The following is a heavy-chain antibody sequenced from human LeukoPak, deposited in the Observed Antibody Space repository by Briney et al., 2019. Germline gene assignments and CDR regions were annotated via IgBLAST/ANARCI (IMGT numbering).Heavy chain of an antibody. CDR1: GFTFSSYG. Sequence: GGSLRLSCAASGFTFSSYGMHWARQAPGKGLEWVAVIWYDERNKYYTDSVKGRFTISRDNSKNTLYLQMNSLRAEDTAKYYCARSTVTTHGYFDYWGQGTLVTVSS. CDR2: IWYDERNK. J-gene: IGHJ4*02. D-gene: IGHD4-17*01. V-gene: IGHV3-33*01. CDR3: ARSTVTTHGYFDY.